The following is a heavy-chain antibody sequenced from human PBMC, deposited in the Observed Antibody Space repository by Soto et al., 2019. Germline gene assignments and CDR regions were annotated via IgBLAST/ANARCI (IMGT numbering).Heavy chain of an antibody. CDR1: GGSISSGGYY. CDR3: ARGAVGATPFDY. Sequence: SETLSLTCTVSGGSISSGGYYWSWIRQHPGKGLEWIGYIYYSGSTYYNPSLKSRVTISVDTSKNQFSLRLSSVTAADTAVYYCARGAVGATPFDYWGQGTLVTVSS. V-gene: IGHV4-31*03. CDR2: IYYSGST. J-gene: IGHJ4*02. D-gene: IGHD1-26*01.